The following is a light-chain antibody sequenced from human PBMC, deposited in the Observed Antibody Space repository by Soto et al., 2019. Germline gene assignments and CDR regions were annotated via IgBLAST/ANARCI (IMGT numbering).Light chain of an antibody. J-gene: IGKJ4*01. CDR3: QQYGRLPLS. CDR2: GAS. Sequence: EILLTKSPGTLSFSPGDRATLSCRASQSLTSSFLAWYQQKPGQTPRLLIYGASIRASDIPDRFSGSGSGTDFTLTISRLEPEDFAVYFCQQYGRLPLSFGGGTKVEIK. V-gene: IGKV3-20*01. CDR1: QSLTSSF.